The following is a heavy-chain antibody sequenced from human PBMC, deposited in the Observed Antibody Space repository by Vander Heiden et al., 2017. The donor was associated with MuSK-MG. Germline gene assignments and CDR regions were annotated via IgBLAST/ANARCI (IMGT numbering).Heavy chain of an antibody. Sequence: QVQLVQSGAEVKKPGSSVKVSFKPSVATFSSYATSWVRQAPGQGLEWMGRIIPILGIANNAQKFQGKVTITADKSTSTAYMELSSLRSEDTAVYYCASPRDGYNLNYYNYYGMDVWGQGTTVTVSS. CDR3: ASPRDGYNLNYYNYYGMDV. CDR1: VATFSSYA. D-gene: IGHD5-12*01. J-gene: IGHJ6*02. CDR2: IIPILGIA. V-gene: IGHV1-69*04.